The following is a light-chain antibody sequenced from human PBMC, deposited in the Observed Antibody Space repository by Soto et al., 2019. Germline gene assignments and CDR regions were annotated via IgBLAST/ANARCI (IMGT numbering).Light chain of an antibody. Sequence: SYELTQPPSVSVSPGQTASITCSGAKLGDKYACWYQQKPGQSPVLVIYQDSKRPSGIPERFSGSNSGNTATLTISGTQAMDEADYYCQAWDSSTHTYVFGTGTKVTVL. V-gene: IGLV3-1*01. CDR1: KLGDKY. J-gene: IGLJ1*01. CDR3: QAWDSSTHTYV. CDR2: QDS.